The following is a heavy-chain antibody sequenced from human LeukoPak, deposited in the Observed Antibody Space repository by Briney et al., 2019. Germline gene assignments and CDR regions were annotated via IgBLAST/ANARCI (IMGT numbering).Heavy chain of an antibody. Sequence: GGSLRLSCAASGFTFSNAWMSWVRQAPGKGLEWVGRIKSKTDGGTTDYAAPVKGRFTISRDDSKNTLYLQMNGLKTEDTAVYYCTTDHSSELLWFGEARLFDYWGQGTLVTVSS. J-gene: IGHJ4*02. V-gene: IGHV3-15*01. D-gene: IGHD3-10*01. CDR1: GFTFSNAW. CDR3: TTDHSSELLWFGEARLFDY. CDR2: IKSKTDGGTT.